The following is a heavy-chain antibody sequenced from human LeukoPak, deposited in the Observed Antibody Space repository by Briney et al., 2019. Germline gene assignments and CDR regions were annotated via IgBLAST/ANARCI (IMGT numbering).Heavy chain of an antibody. J-gene: IGHJ3*02. CDR3: ARVGSTTGTTWRAFDI. Sequence: ASVKVSCKASGYTFTGYYMHWVRQAPGQGLEWMGWISPNSGGTNYAQKFQGRVTMTRDTSISTAYMELSRLRSDDTAVYYCARVGSTTGTTWRAFDIWGQGTMVTVSS. CDR2: ISPNSGGT. V-gene: IGHV1-2*02. D-gene: IGHD1-1*01. CDR1: GYTFTGYY.